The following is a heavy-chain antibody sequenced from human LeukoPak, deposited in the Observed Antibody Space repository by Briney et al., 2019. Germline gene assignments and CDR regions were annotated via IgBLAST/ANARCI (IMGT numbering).Heavy chain of an antibody. D-gene: IGHD1-26*01. V-gene: IGHV1-24*01. J-gene: IGHJ5*02. Sequence: ASVKVSCKVSGYTLTELSMHWVRQAPGKGLEWMGGFDPEDGETIYAQKFQGRVTMTEDTSTDTAYMELSSLSSEDTAVYYCATSAHRWELPVRPWGQGTLVTVSS. CDR1: GYTLTELS. CDR3: ATSAHRWELPVRP. CDR2: FDPEDGET.